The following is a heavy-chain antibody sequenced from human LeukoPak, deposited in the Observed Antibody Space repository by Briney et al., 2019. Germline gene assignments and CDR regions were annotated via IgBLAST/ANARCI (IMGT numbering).Heavy chain of an antibody. V-gene: IGHV1-69*05. CDR3: AREGIQLWLRGAFDI. J-gene: IGHJ3*02. Sequence: SVKVSCKASGGTFISYAISWVRQAPGQGLEWMGGIIPIFGTANYAQKFQGRVTITTDESTSTAYMELSSLRSEDTAVYYCAREGIQLWLRGAFDIWGQGAMVTVSS. D-gene: IGHD5-18*01. CDR2: IIPIFGTA. CDR1: GGTFISYA.